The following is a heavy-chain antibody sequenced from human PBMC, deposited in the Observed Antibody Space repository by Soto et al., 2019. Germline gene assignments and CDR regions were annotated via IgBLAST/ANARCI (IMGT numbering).Heavy chain of an antibody. CDR3: ARVLDYDSSGYSNWFDP. CDR1: GGSISNYY. CDR2: IYYSGST. Sequence: PSETLSLTCTVSGGSISNYYWTWIRQPPGKGLEWIGYIYYSGSTYDNPSLRSRLTISVDTSKNQFSLKLSSVTAADTAVYYCARVLDYDSSGYSNWFDPWGQGTLVTVSS. V-gene: IGHV4-59*12. D-gene: IGHD3-22*01. J-gene: IGHJ5*02.